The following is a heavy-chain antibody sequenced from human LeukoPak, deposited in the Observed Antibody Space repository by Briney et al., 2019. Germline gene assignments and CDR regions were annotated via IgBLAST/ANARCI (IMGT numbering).Heavy chain of an antibody. D-gene: IGHD3-9*01. CDR2: LDLTGKI. CDR1: GVSIRNYY. V-gene: IGHV4-59*12. Sequence: SGTLSLTCSVSGVSIRNYYWNWIRQSPGKGLQWIGYLDLTGKIQYHSFFESRVTISGDISKNQFSLRLTSLTAADTAVYFCARSKFSFDATKFDTWGERTLVTVST. J-gene: IGHJ5*02. CDR3: ARSKFSFDATKFDT.